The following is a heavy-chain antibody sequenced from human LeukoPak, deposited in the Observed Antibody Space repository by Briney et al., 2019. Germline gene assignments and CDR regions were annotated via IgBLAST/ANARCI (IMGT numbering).Heavy chain of an antibody. V-gene: IGHV3-49*04. D-gene: IGHD3-9*01. J-gene: IGHJ4*02. CDR1: GFTFGDYA. CDR2: IRNKPYGGTT. CDR3: TRSTGYPLFFDY. Sequence: PGRSLRLSCTASGFTFGDYAMSWVRQAPGKGLEWVGFIRNKPYGGTTEYAASVKGRFTIPRDDSKSIAYLQMNSLKTEDTAVYYCTRSTGYPLFFDYWGQGTLVTVSS.